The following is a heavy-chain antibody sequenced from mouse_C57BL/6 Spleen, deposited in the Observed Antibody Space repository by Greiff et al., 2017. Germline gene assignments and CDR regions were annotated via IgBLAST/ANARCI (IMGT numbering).Heavy chain of an antibody. CDR1: GYTFTEYP. CDR3: ARHEGPHYYGSSYGYFDV. D-gene: IGHD1-1*01. J-gene: IGHJ1*03. CDR2: FYPGSGSI. Sequence: VQLQQSGAELVKPGASVKLSCKASGYTFTEYPIHWVKQRSGQGLEWIGWFYPGSGSIKYNEKFKDKATLTADKSSSTVYMELIRLTSEDSAVYFCARHEGPHYYGSSYGYFDVWGTGTTVTVSS. V-gene: IGHV1-62-2*01.